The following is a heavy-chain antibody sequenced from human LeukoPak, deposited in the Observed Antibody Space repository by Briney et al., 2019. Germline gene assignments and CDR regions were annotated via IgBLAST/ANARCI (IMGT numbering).Heavy chain of an antibody. J-gene: IGHJ6*02. CDR3: ARDRNPPYFAWLLFYGMDV. CDR2: ISGSGGST. D-gene: IGHD3-9*01. CDR1: GFTFSSYA. Sequence: GGSLRLSCAASGFTFSSYAMSWVRQAPGKGLEWVSAISGSGGSTYYADSVKGRFTISRDNSKNTLYLQMNSLRAEDTAVYYCARDRNPPYFAWLLFYGMDVWGQGTTVTVSS. V-gene: IGHV3-23*01.